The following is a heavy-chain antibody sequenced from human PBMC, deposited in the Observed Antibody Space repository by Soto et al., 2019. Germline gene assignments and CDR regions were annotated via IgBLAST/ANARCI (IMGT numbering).Heavy chain of an antibody. Sequence: GPGVQKPGTSVKVSCKASGDTFTNLGISWVRQAPGQGLEWMGWISAFNGNTNYAQKFQGRVTMTTETSTRTLYMELRSLRSDDTAVYYCARERAVGLYLDDWGQGTLVTVSS. V-gene: IGHV1-18*04. J-gene: IGHJ4*02. CDR3: ARERAVGLYLDD. CDR2: ISAFNGNT. D-gene: IGHD6-19*01. CDR1: GDTFTNLG.